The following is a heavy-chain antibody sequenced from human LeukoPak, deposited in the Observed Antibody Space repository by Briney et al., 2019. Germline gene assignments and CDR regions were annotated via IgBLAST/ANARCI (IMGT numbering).Heavy chain of an antibody. V-gene: IGHV4-61*01. J-gene: IGHJ5*02. CDR1: GGSISSSSYY. D-gene: IGHD6-6*01. CDR2: IYYSGST. Sequence: PSETLSLTCTVSGGSISSSSYYWSWIRQPPGKGLEWIGYIYYSGSTNYNPSLKSRVTISVDTSKNQFSLKLSSVTAADTAVYYCARTGIAARGHWFDPWGQGTLVTVSS. CDR3: ARTGIAARGHWFDP.